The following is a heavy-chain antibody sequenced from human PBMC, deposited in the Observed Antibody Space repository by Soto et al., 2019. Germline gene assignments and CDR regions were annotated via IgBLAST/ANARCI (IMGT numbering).Heavy chain of an antibody. CDR3: ARDHRKYYYDSSGYSRGWFDP. D-gene: IGHD3-22*01. CDR1: GYTFTSYG. CDR2: ISAYNGNT. V-gene: IGHV1-18*01. J-gene: IGHJ5*02. Sequence: QVQLVQSGAEVKKPGASVKVSCKASGYTFTSYGISWVRQAPGQGLEWMGWISAYNGNTNYAQKLQGRVTMTTDTPTSTAYMELRSLRSDDTAVYYCARDHRKYYYDSSGYSRGWFDPWGQGTLVTVSS.